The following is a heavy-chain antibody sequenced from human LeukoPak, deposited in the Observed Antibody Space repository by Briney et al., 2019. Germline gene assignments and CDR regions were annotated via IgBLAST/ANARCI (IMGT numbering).Heavy chain of an antibody. J-gene: IGHJ4*02. CDR2: ITSSGSTM. V-gene: IGHV3-11*01. CDR1: GFTFSDYY. D-gene: IGHD2-2*01. CDR3: ARDQYCSSTSCYGRPTDY. Sequence: GGSLRLSCAASGFTFSDYYMSWIRQAPGKGLEWVSYITSSGSTMYYADSVKGRFTISRDNAKNPLYLQMNSLRAEDTAVYYCARDQYCSSTSCYGRPTDYWGQGTLVTVSS.